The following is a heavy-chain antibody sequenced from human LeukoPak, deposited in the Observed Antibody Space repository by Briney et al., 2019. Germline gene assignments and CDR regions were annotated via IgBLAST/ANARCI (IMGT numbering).Heavy chain of an antibody. CDR1: GYTFTSYG. V-gene: IGHV1-18*01. Sequence: ASVKVSCKASGYTFTSYGISWVRQAPGQGLEWMGWISAYNGNTNYAQKLQGRVTMTTDTSTNTAYMELRSLRSDDTAVYYCARDSGYCSSTSCLDVWGKGTTVTVSS. CDR3: ARDSGYCSSTSCLDV. CDR2: ISAYNGNT. J-gene: IGHJ6*04. D-gene: IGHD2-2*01.